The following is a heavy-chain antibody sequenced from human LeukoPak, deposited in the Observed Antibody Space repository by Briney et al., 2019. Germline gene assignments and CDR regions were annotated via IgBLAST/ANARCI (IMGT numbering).Heavy chain of an antibody. J-gene: IGHJ4*02. D-gene: IGHD3-22*01. CDR3: ANPRYDSSGYYYVD. Sequence: GGSLRLSCAASGLTFSSYAMHWVRQAPGKGLEWVAAISYDGSNKYYADSVKGRFTISRDNSKNTLYLQMNSLRAEDTAVYYCANPRYDSSGYYYVDWGQGTLVTVSS. CDR2: ISYDGSNK. V-gene: IGHV3-30-3*01. CDR1: GLTFSSYA.